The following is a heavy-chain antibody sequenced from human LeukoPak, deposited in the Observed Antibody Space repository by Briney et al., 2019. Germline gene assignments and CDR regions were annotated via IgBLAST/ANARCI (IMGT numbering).Heavy chain of an antibody. V-gene: IGHV3-30*18. J-gene: IGHJ4*02. Sequence: GGSLRLSCAASGFTFNDYGIHWVRQAAGKGLEWVAVISSDGTNKYYADSVKGRFSISRDNSRTPLYLQMNRLRAEEKAVYYCAKDSEYSGSDQDAFAYWGQGTLVTVSS. CDR2: ISSDGTNK. CDR1: GFTFNDYG. CDR3: AKDSEYSGSDQDAFAY. D-gene: IGHD1-26*01.